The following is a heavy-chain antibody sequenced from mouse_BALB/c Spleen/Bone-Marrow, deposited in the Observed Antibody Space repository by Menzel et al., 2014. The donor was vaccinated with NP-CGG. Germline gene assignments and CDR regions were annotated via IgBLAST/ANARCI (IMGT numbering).Heavy chain of an antibody. CDR1: GFTFSSYA. CDR2: ISSGGST. CDR3: ARVVYYDYDVWFAY. V-gene: IGHV5-6-5*01. J-gene: IGHJ3*01. D-gene: IGHD2-4*01. Sequence: EVKVVESGGGLVKPGGSLKLSCAASGFTFSSYATSWVRQTPEKRLEWVASISSGGSTYYPDSVKGRFTISRDNARNILYLQMSSLRSEDTAMYYCARVVYYDYDVWFAYWGQGTLDTVSA.